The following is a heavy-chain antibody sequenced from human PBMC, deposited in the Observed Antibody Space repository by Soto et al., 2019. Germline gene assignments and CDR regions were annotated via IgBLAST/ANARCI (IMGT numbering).Heavy chain of an antibody. D-gene: IGHD3-3*01. CDR2: VIPIFTPP. CDR3: TRHKAIFPPSLGYYPMDV. J-gene: IGHJ6*02. Sequence: QVQLVQSGAEVRMPGSSVSVSCKASGGTFSSSAISWVRLAPGQGLDWMGGVIPIFTPPIYAQRFQGRVTITADTSTSTAYMELSSLTSEDTAVYYCTRHKAIFPPSLGYYPMDVWGQGTTVTVSS. CDR1: GGTFSSSA. V-gene: IGHV1-69*06.